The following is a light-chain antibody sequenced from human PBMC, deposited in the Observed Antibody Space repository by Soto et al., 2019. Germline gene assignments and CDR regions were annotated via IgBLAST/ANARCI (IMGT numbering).Light chain of an antibody. CDR2: EAS. CDR1: QSFNSIY. J-gene: IGKJ5*01. V-gene: IGKV3D-20*02. Sequence: EIVLTQSPGTLSLSPGERATLSCRASQSFNSIYLAWYQQRPGQAPRLLIYEASDRATGIPARFSGSGSGTDFTLTISSLEPEDFAIYYCQQRNYWQVTFGQGTRLEI. CDR3: QQRNYWQVT.